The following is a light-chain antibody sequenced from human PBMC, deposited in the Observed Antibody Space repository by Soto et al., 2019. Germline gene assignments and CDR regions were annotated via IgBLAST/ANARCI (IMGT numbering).Light chain of an antibody. CDR1: QGISNY. CDR3: QRYDSDVT. V-gene: IGKV1-27*01. J-gene: IGKJ1*01. Sequence: DIQMTQSAASLSASLGDRVTITCRASQGISNYLAWYQQKPGKAPKLLIYAASTLQSGVPSRFSGSGSGTDFTLTISGLKPEDVGTYYCQRYDSDVTFGQGTKVDIK. CDR2: AAS.